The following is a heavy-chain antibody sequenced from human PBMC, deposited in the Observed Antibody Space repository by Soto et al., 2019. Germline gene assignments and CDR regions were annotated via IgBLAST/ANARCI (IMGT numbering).Heavy chain of an antibody. CDR3: AAIAAKKYYYYYGMDV. CDR2: ISSSSSYI. CDR1: GFTFSSYS. Sequence: PGGSLRLSCAASGFTFSSYSMNWVGQGPGKGLEWVSSISSSSSYIYYADSVKGRFTISRDNAKNSLYLQMNSLRAEDTAVYYCAAIAAKKYYYYYGMDVWGQGTTVTVSS. D-gene: IGHD6-13*01. J-gene: IGHJ6*02. V-gene: IGHV3-21*01.